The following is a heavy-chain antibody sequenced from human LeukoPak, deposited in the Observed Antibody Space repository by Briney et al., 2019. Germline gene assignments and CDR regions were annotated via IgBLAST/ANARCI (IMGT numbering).Heavy chain of an antibody. V-gene: IGHV4-39*01. CDR1: GGSISSSSYY. J-gene: IGHJ3*02. D-gene: IGHD3-16*01. CDR2: IYYSGST. Sequence: KPSETLSLTCTVSGGSISSSSYYWGWIRQPPGKGLEWIGSIYYSGSTYYNPSLKSRVTISVDTSKNQFSLKLSSVTAADTAVYYCARLPLGDDAFDIWGQGTMVIFSS. CDR3: ARLPLGDDAFDI.